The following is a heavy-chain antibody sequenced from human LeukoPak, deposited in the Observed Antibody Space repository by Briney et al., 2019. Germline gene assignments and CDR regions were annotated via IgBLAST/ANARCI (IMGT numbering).Heavy chain of an antibody. D-gene: IGHD2/OR15-2a*01. J-gene: IGHJ6*02. CDR1: GFTFSRYE. V-gene: IGHV3-23*01. Sequence: PGGSLRLSCVASGFTFSRYEMNWVRQAPGKGLEWVSGISASGGSTWYADSVKGRFTISRDNSENTLYLQMNSLRADDTAVYYCAKYVSAKGPPYALDVWGQGTAVTVSS. CDR2: ISASGGST. CDR3: AKYVSAKGPPYALDV.